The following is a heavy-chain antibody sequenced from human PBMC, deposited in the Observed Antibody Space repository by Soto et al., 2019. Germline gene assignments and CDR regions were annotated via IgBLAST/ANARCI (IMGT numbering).Heavy chain of an antibody. CDR3: ARAPSEYIWGSYLRYYEY. CDR1: GFPFSNYA. J-gene: IGHJ4*02. V-gene: IGHV3-23*01. CDR2: ISGTTGHA. D-gene: IGHD3-16*01. Sequence: EVQILESGGGLVQPGGSLRLSCAASGFPFSNYAVAWVRQAPGKGLEWVSAISGTTGHAFYADSVKDRFTISRDNSKNTLYLQMDSLRAEDTAVYHCARAPSEYIWGSYLRYYEYWGQGTLVTVSS.